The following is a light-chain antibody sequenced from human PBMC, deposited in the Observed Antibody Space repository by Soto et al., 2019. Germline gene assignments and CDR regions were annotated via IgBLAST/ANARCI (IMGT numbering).Light chain of an antibody. CDR3: QQYNSYSA. J-gene: IGKJ1*01. CDR2: DAS. V-gene: IGKV1-5*01. Sequence: DIQMTQSPSTLSASVGDRVTITCRASQSISSWLAWYQQKPGKAPKLLIYDASSLESGVPSRFSGSGSGTEFTLTTSSLKPDALATSYCQQYNSYSAFGQGTKVDIK. CDR1: QSISSW.